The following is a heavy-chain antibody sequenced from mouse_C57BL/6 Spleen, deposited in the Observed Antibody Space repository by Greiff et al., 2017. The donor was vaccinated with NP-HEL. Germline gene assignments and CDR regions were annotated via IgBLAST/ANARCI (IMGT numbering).Heavy chain of an antibody. CDR1: GYAFTNYL. J-gene: IGHJ4*01. D-gene: IGHD1-1*01. CDR2: INPGSGGT. CDR3: ALKDYGSSYERGYYAMDY. Sequence: VQLQESGAELVRPGTSVKVSCKASGYAFTNYLIEWVKQRPGQGLEWIGVINPGSGGTNNNEKFKGKATLTADKSSSTAYMQLSSLTSEDSAVYFCALKDYGSSYERGYYAMDYWGQGTSVTVSS. V-gene: IGHV1-54*01.